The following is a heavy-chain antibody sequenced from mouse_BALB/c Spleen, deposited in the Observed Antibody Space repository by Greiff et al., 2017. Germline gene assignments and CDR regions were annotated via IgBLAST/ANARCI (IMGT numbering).Heavy chain of an antibody. D-gene: IGHD1-2*01. CDR1: GYTFTSYV. J-gene: IGHJ4*01. V-gene: IGHV1-14*01. Sequence: VQLQQSGPELVKPGASVKMSCKASGYTFTSYVMHWVKQKPGQGLEWIGYINPYNDGTKYKEKFKGKATLTSDKSSSTAYMELSSLTSEDSAVYYCARSPQYSTTAKYAMDYWGQGTSVTVSS. CDR2: INPYNDGT. CDR3: ARSPQYSTTAKYAMDY.